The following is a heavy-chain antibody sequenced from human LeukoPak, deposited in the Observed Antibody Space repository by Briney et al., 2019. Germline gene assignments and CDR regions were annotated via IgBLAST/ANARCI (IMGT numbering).Heavy chain of an antibody. CDR3: ARVDKYYDILTGYYGYYGMDV. CDR1: GGSISSYY. D-gene: IGHD3-9*01. J-gene: IGHJ6*02. Sequence: SETLSLTCTVSGGSISSYYWSWIRQPPGKGLEWIGCIYYSGSTNYNPSLKSRVTISVDTSKNQFSLKLSSVTAADTAVYYCARVDKYYDILTGYYGYYGMDVWGQGTTVTVSS. CDR2: IYYSGST. V-gene: IGHV4-59*01.